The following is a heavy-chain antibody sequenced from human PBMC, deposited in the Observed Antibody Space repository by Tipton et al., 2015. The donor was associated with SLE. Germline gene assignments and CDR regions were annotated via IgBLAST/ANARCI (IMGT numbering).Heavy chain of an antibody. Sequence: SLRLSCAASGFTFSSYAMRWVRQAPGKGLDWVSGISGSGGSTYYADSVKGRFTISRDNSKNTLYLQMNSLRAEDTAVYYCAKDLGASGGLDAFDTWGQGTMVTVSS. V-gene: IGHV3-23*01. CDR3: AKDLGASGGLDAFDT. CDR1: GFTFSSYA. D-gene: IGHD3-16*01. J-gene: IGHJ3*02. CDR2: ISGSGGST.